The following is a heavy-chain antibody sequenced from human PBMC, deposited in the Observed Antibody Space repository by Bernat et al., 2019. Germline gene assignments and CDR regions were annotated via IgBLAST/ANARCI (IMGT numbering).Heavy chain of an antibody. CDR1: GFTFSSYG. CDR3: ASDNTKYSSSSLGRGFDY. CDR2: IWYDGSNK. D-gene: IGHD6-6*01. J-gene: IGHJ4*02. Sequence: QVQLVESGGGVVQPGRSLRLSCAASGFTFSSYGMHWVRQAPGKGLEWVAVIWYDGSNKYYADSVKGRFTISRDNSKNTLYLQMNSLRAEETAVYYCASDNTKYSSSSLGRGFDYWGQGTLVTVSS. V-gene: IGHV3-33*01.